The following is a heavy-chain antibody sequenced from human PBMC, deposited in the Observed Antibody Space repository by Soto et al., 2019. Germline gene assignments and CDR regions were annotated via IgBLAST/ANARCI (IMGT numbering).Heavy chain of an antibody. CDR1: GGTFSRNV. CDR3: AREILIPDYYCGMEI. J-gene: IGHJ6*02. Sequence: QVQLVQSGAEVKKPGSSVKVSCKASGGTFSRNVISWVRQAPGQGLEWMGGLIPMFGTPNYAQKFQGRVTITADESTSTAYMELTRLRSEDTAVYYCAREILIPDYYCGMEIWGQGTTVTVSS. CDR2: LIPMFGTP. V-gene: IGHV1-69*12. D-gene: IGHD2-2*02.